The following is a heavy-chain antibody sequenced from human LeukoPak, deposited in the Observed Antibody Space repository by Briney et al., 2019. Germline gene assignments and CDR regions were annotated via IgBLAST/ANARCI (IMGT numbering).Heavy chain of an antibody. D-gene: IGHD4-17*01. Sequence: GESLKISCKGSGYSFTSYWIGWVRQMPGKGLEWMGIIYLGDSDTRYSPSFQGQVTISADKPISTAYLQWSSLKASDTAMYYCARHTYGDYDGHQYNWFDPWGQGTLVTVSS. J-gene: IGHJ5*02. V-gene: IGHV5-51*01. CDR1: GYSFTSYW. CDR2: IYLGDSDT. CDR3: ARHTYGDYDGHQYNWFDP.